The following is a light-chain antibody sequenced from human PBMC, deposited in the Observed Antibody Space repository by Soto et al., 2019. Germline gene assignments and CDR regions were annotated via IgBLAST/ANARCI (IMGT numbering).Light chain of an antibody. Sequence: EIVLTQSPGTLSLSPGERTTLSCRASQSISSSYLAWYQQKPGQAPRLLVYGASSRATGIPDRFSGSGSGTVFTLTISRLEPEDFALYYCQQYSSTFWTLGRGTKVEIK. CDR2: GAS. J-gene: IGKJ1*01. CDR1: QSISSSY. CDR3: QQYSSTFWT. V-gene: IGKV3-20*01.